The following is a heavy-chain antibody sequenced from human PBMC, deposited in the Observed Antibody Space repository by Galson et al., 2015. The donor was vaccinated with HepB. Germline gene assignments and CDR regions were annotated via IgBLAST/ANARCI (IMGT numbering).Heavy chain of an antibody. CDR3: ASGPDPDRYSSSSGDY. CDR2: IYYSGST. CDR1: GGSISSGGYY. V-gene: IGHV4-31*03. D-gene: IGHD6-6*01. Sequence: TLSLTCTVSGGSISSGGYYWSWIRQHPGKGLEWIGYIYYSGSTYYNPSLKSRVTISVDTSKNQFSLKLSSVTAADTAVYYCASGPDPDRYSSSSGDYWGQGTLVTVSS. J-gene: IGHJ4*02.